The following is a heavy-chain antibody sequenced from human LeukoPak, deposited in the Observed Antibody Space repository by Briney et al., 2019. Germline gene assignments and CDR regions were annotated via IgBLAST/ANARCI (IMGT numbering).Heavy chain of an antibody. V-gene: IGHV4-59*08. CDR3: ARSGVTALSWVDS. Sequence: SETLSLTCTVSGGSMSSYYWSWIRQPPGKGLEWIGYISYSGSTNYNPSLKSRITISVDTSKNQFSLKLSSVTAADTAVYYCARSGVTALSWVDSWGQGTLVTVSS. D-gene: IGHD2-21*02. CDR2: ISYSGST. J-gene: IGHJ5*01. CDR1: GGSMSSYY.